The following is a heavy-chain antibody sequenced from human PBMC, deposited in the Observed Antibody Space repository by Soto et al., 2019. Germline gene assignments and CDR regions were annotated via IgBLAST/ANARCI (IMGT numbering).Heavy chain of an antibody. D-gene: IGHD2-21*02. V-gene: IGHV1-46*03. CDR3: AREEEVTAIDYYYYGMDV. CDR1: GYTFTSYY. J-gene: IGHJ6*02. Sequence: ASVKVSCKASGYTFTSYYMHWVRQAPGQGLEWMGIINPSGGSTSYAQKFQGRVTMTRDTSTSTVYMELSSLRSEDTAVYYCAREEEVTAIDYYYYGMDVWGQGTTVTVSS. CDR2: INPSGGST.